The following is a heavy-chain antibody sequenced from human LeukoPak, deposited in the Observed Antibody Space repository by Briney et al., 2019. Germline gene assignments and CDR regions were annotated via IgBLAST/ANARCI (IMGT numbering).Heavy chain of an antibody. V-gene: IGHV4-59*01. J-gene: IGHJ4*02. CDR1: GGSISSYY. D-gene: IGHD5-24*01. CDR3: ARGVDGYKY. Sequence: SETLSLTCTVSGGSISSYYWSWIRQPPGKGLEWIGYIYYSGSTNYNPSLKSRVTISVDTSKNQFSLKLSSVIAADTAVYYCARGVDGYKYWGQGTLVTVSS. CDR2: IYYSGST.